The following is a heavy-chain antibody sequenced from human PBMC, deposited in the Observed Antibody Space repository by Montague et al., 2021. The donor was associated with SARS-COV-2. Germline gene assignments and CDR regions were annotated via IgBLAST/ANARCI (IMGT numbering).Heavy chain of an antibody. D-gene: IGHD3-22*01. CDR2: IKHNGTST. CDR1: GFTFSSYC. V-gene: IGHV3-74*01. J-gene: IGHJ4*02. Sequence: SLSLSFAASGFTFSSYCMHWVRQVPGRGLEWVSRIKHNGTSTNYAASVQGRFTISRDNAKNTLSLQVNNLRAEDTAIYYCVRTLWLGDSEYYFDSWGQGTLVTVSS. CDR3: VRTLWLGDSEYYFDS.